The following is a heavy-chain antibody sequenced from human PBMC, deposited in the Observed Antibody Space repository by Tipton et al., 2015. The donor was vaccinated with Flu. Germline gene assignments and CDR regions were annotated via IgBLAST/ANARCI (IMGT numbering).Heavy chain of an antibody. V-gene: IGHV4-59*01. J-gene: IGHJ6*02. Sequence: TLSLTCSVSGASISNFCWSWIRQPPGKGLEWIAYISYNGSPNYHPSLKSRVTISVNTSKNEFSLSLTSVTGADTAVYYCAKDDCGAGPFYNGMDVWGQGTTVTVSS. CDR1: GASISNFC. CDR2: ISYNGSP. D-gene: IGHD4/OR15-4a*01. CDR3: AKDDCGAGPFYNGMDV.